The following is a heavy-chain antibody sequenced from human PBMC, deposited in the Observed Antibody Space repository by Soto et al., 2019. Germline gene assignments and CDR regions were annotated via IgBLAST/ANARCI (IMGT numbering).Heavy chain of an antibody. J-gene: IGHJ5*02. Sequence: QVTLKESGPVLVRPTETLTLTCTVSGFSLSNAKMGVTWIRQPPGKALEWLAHIFSSDEKSYNTSLKSRLSISKDTSKSLVVLTVTNMDPVDTATYYCARTINAPGAYYWFDTWGQGILVTVSS. CDR2: IFSSDEK. CDR3: ARTINAPGAYYWFDT. V-gene: IGHV2-26*01. CDR1: GFSLSNAKMG. D-gene: IGHD4-17*01.